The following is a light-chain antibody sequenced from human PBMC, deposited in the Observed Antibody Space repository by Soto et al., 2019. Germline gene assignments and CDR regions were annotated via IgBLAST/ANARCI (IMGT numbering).Light chain of an antibody. V-gene: IGKV3-20*01. CDR3: QQCGSSPWT. CDR2: AAS. Sequence: ETVLTQSPGTLSLSPGERATRSCRASQSVSSYYLAWYQQKPGQAPRLLIYAASSRATGIPDRFSGGGSGTDFTLTISRLEPEDFAVYYCQQCGSSPWTFGQGTKVDI. CDR1: QSVSSYY. J-gene: IGKJ1*01.